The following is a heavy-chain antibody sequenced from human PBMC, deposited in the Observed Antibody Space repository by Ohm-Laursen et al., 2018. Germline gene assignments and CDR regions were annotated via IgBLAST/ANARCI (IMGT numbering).Heavy chain of an antibody. D-gene: IGHD6-19*01. CDR2: INLNSGGT. Sequence: EASVKVSCKASGYTFTDYFMHWVRQAPGQGLEWMGWINLNSGGTNYAQKFQDRVTMTRDTSISTAYMELSRLRSDDTAVYYCARDPYSSGWSEADYWGQGTLVTVSA. CDR3: ARDPYSSGWSEADY. J-gene: IGHJ4*02. V-gene: IGHV1-2*02. CDR1: GYTFTDYF.